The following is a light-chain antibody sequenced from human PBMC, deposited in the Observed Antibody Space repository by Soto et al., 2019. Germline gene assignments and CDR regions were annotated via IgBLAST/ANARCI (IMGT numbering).Light chain of an antibody. CDR1: QSVGNNY. CDR3: QQSATSPRT. Sequence: ENVLAQSPDTLSLSPGERATLSCRASQSVGNNYLNWYQQKPGQAPRLLIYGASIRATGVPDRFSGSGSGTDFTLTIARLEADDFAVYYCQQSATSPRTFGQGTKVEIK. CDR2: GAS. J-gene: IGKJ1*01. V-gene: IGKV3-20*01.